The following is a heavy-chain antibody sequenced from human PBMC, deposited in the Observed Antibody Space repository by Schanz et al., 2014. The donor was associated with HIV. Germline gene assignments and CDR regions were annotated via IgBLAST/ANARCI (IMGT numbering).Heavy chain of an antibody. J-gene: IGHJ2*01. D-gene: IGHD1-26*01. CDR2: VNPESGNT. CDR3: VRAASFHFDKEGYYRNWYFDF. V-gene: IGHV1-8*02. CDR1: GYTFSDYD. Sequence: QVQLMQSGAELKKPGASVRVSCKTSGYTFSDYDINWVRQAPGQGLEWMGWVNPESGNTGMADKFLGRLSLTRFTSTGTAYMELDSLRSEDTAIYYCVRAASFHFDKEGYYRNWYFDFWGRGTLVAVSS.